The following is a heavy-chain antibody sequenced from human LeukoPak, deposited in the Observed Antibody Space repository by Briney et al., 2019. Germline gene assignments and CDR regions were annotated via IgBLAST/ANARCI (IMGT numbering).Heavy chain of an antibody. J-gene: IGHJ4*02. D-gene: IGHD3-22*01. CDR2: ISSSGSTI. V-gene: IGHV3-48*03. CDR3: AREMGGYYYDSSGYFFDY. CDR1: GFTFSSYE. Sequence: GESLRLSCAASGFTFSSYEMNWVRQAPGKGLEWVSYISSSGSTIYYAGSVKGRFTISRDDAKNSLYLQMNSLRAEDTAVYYCAREMGGYYYDSSGYFFDYWGQGTLVTVSS.